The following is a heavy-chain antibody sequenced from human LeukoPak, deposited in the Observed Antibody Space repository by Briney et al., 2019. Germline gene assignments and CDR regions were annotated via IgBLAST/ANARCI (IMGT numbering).Heavy chain of an antibody. Sequence: PGRSLRLSCSTAGFTFSNYVIHWVRQAPGKGLEWVAVTSYDGNNQYYADSVKGRCTISRDDSKNTVYLQMNSLRPDDTAVYYCARSPNYYYFDYWGQGTLVTVSS. CDR2: TSYDGNNQ. V-gene: IGHV3-30*04. J-gene: IGHJ4*02. CDR1: GFTFSNYV. D-gene: IGHD5-24*01. CDR3: ARSPNYYYFDY.